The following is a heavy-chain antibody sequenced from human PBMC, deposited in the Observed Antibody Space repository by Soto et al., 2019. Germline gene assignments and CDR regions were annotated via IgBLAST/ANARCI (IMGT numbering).Heavy chain of an antibody. CDR3: AKDYDYYYYYGMDV. D-gene: IGHD3-16*01. CDR1: GFTFSSYG. Sequence: GGSLRLSCAASGFTFSSYGMHWVRQAPGKGLEWVAVISYDGSNKYYADSVKGRFTISRDNSKNTLYLQMNSLRAEDTAVYYCAKDYDYYYYYGMDVWGQGSTVTVSS. CDR2: ISYDGSNK. J-gene: IGHJ6*02. V-gene: IGHV3-30*18.